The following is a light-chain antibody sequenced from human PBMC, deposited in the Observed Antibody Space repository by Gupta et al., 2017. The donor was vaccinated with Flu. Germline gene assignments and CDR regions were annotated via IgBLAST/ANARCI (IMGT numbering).Light chain of an antibody. J-gene: IGKJ1*01. Sequence: ENVLTQSPGTLSLSPGERATLSCRARQDINNYLAWYQQKSGQAPRLLIYGASSRATAIPDRFRGSGSGTEFTLTMTRLEPEDFAVYCCQHDGSSPGTFGQGTKVDI. CDR3: QHDGSSPGT. CDR2: GAS. V-gene: IGKV3-20*01. CDR1: QDINNY.